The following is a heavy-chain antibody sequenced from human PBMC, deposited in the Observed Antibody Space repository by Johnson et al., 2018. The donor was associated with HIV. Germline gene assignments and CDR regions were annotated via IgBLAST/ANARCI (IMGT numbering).Heavy chain of an antibody. V-gene: IGHV3-23*04. Sequence: VQLVESGGGLVQPGGSLRLSCAASGFTFNNYAMSWVRQAPGKGLEWVSALSGSGDSTYFADSLKGRFTISRDNSRNTLYLQMNSLRAEDTAVYYCAKDPGWFGEPGDAFDIWGQGTMVTVSS. CDR3: AKDPGWFGEPGDAFDI. CDR1: GFTFNNYA. J-gene: IGHJ3*02. CDR2: LSGSGDST. D-gene: IGHD3-10*01.